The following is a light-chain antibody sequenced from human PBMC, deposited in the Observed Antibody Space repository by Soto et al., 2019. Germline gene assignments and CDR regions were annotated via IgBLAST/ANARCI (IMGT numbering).Light chain of an antibody. CDR2: DAS. CDR3: QQYNTYSWT. V-gene: IGKV1-5*01. Sequence: DIQMTQSPSTLSASVGDRVTITCRASQSINTWLAWYQQKPGTAPKVLIYDASRLESGVPPRFSGSGSGTEFTLTISSLQPADFATYYCQQYNTYSWTFGQGTKVDIK. CDR1: QSINTW. J-gene: IGKJ1*01.